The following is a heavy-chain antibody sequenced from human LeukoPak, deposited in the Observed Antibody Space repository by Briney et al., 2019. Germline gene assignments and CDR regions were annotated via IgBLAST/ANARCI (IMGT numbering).Heavy chain of an antibody. D-gene: IGHD6-19*01. CDR3: AGGSGWIFDS. Sequence: GGSLRLSCAASGFTFSSFWMSWVRRAPGKGLEWVSNIKQDGSEKNYVDSVKGRFTISRDNAKNSLYLQMNSLRAEDTDVYYCAGGSGWIFDSWGQGTLVTVSS. CDR1: GFTFSSFW. CDR2: IKQDGSEK. J-gene: IGHJ4*02. V-gene: IGHV3-7*01.